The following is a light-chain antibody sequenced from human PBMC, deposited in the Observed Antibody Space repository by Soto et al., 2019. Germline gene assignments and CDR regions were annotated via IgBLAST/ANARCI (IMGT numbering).Light chain of an antibody. CDR1: QSIGLA. Sequence: EIVLTQSPGTLSLSPGERATLSCRASQSIGLAIAWYQQKPGKAPRLLIHGISNRATGVPDRFSGSGSGTDFTLTISRLEPEDFAVYYCQQYTAWPLTFGQGTKVDIK. V-gene: IGKV3-20*01. CDR2: GIS. CDR3: QQYTAWPLT. J-gene: IGKJ1*01.